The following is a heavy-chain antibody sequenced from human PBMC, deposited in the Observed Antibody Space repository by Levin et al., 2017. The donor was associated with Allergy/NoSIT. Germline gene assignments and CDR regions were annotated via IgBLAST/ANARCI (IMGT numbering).Heavy chain of an antibody. CDR2: ITGSDGRT. J-gene: IGHJ3*01. CDR3: AKFGAFDV. Sequence: AGGSLRLSCVASGFTFSTFGMTWVRQAPGKGLEWVSAITGSDGRTFYADSLEGRFTISRDNLKNTLYLQMNSLRAEDTAVYYCAKFGAFDVWGRGTMDTVSS. CDR1: GFTFSTFG. D-gene: IGHD3-10*01. V-gene: IGHV3-23*01.